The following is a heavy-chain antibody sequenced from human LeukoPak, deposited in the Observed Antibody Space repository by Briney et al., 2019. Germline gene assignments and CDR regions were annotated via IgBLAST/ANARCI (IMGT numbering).Heavy chain of an antibody. CDR2: ISTTSSYF. V-gene: IGHV3-21*01. CDR3: ARVGPPSYAMDV. Sequence: GGSLRLSCAASGFXFRTYSINWVRQAPGKGLEWVSSISTTSSYFYYADSVKGRFTISRDNAKNALFLQMISLRAEDTAVYYCARVGPPSYAMDVWGQVTTVTVSS. J-gene: IGHJ6*02. D-gene: IGHD3-16*01. CDR1: GFXFRTYS.